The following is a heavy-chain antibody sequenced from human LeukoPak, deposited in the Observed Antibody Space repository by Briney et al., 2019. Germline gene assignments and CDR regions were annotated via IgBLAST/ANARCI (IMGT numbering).Heavy chain of an antibody. V-gene: IGHV4-4*02. J-gene: IGHJ4*02. D-gene: IGHD6-19*01. Sequence: SETLSLTCTVSGGSISSYYWSWVRKPPGKGLEWIGEIYHSGSTNYNPSLKSRVTISVDKSKNQFSLKLRSVTAADTAVYYCARDGSIAVAGTKGPLVYWSQGTLVTVSS. CDR1: GGSISSYY. CDR3: ARDGSIAVAGTKGPLVY. CDR2: IYHSGST.